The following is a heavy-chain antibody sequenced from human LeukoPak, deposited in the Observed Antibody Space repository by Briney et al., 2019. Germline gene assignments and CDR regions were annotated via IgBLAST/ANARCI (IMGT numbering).Heavy chain of an antibody. CDR2: ITGSGGST. V-gene: IGHV3-23*01. D-gene: IGHD3-10*01. J-gene: IGHJ4*02. CDR1: GFPLYRHG. Sequence: GTPRLFCAASGFPLYRHGMNRVRQAPGEGVEWVSAITGSGGSTYYADSVKGRFTISRDNAKNSLYLQMNSLRAEDTAVYYCARDNEQPGIIDYWGQGTLVTVSS. CDR3: ARDNEQPGIIDY.